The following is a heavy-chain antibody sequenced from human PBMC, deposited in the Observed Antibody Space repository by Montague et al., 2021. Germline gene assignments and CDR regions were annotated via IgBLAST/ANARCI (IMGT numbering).Heavy chain of an antibody. CDR3: ARDQGGSFDY. CDR1: GGSINSCGYY. V-gene: IGHV4-31*03. D-gene: IGHD3-16*01. J-gene: IGHJ4*02. Sequence: TLSLTCTVSGGSINSCGYYWTCIRQHPGKGLVWIGYIYDSGTTYYNPSLKSRVTISVDTSKNQFSLKLSSVTAADTAVYYCARDQGGSFDYWGQGTLVTVSS. CDR2: IYDSGTT.